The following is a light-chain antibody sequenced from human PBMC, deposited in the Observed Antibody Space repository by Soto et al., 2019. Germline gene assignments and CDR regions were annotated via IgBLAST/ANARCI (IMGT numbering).Light chain of an antibody. CDR2: GAS. Sequence: EIVFTQSPGTLSLSPGERATLSCRASQSVSSSYLAWYQHKPGQAPRLLTYGASTRATGIPARFSGSGSGTEFTLTISSLQPEDFAVYYCQQYYNWPRTFGQGTKVDIK. CDR3: QQYYNWPRT. V-gene: IGKV3-15*01. J-gene: IGKJ1*01. CDR1: QSVSSSY.